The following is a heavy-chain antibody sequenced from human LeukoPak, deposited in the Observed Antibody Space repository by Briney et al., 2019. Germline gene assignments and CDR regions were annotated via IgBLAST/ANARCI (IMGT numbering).Heavy chain of an antibody. CDR1: GGSFSGYY. Sequence: PSETLPLTCAVYGGSFSGYYWSWIRQPPGKGLEWIGEINHSGSTNYNPSLKSRVTISVDTSKNQFSLKLSSVTAADTAVYYCARGRWSGNSKWHFQHWGQGTLVTVSS. D-gene: IGHD4-23*01. V-gene: IGHV4-34*01. J-gene: IGHJ1*01. CDR3: ARGRWSGNSKWHFQH. CDR2: INHSGST.